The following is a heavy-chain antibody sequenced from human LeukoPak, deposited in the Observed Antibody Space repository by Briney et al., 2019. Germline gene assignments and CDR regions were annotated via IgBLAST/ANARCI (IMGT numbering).Heavy chain of an antibody. CDR1: GGTFSSYA. V-gene: IGHV1-69*04. D-gene: IGHD5-18*01. CDR3: AGGGYSYGSSGY. J-gene: IGHJ4*02. CDR2: IIPILGVA. Sequence: GSSVKVSCKASGGTFSSYAISWVRQAPGQGLEWMGRIIPILGVANYAQKFQGRVTITADKSTSTAYMELSSLRSEDTAVYYCAGGGYSYGSSGYWGQGTLSPSPQ.